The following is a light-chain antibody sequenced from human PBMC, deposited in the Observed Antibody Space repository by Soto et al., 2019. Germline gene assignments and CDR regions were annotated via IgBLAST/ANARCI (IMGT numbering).Light chain of an antibody. CDR1: QSVSSSY. V-gene: IGKV3-11*01. Sequence: EIVLTQSPVTLSLSPGEIATLSCRASQSVSSSYLAWYQQKPGQAPRLLIYDASNRATGIPARFSGSGSGKDFTLTISSLEPEDFAVYYCKQRSNWINFGQGTRLEIK. CDR3: KQRSNWIN. J-gene: IGKJ5*01. CDR2: DAS.